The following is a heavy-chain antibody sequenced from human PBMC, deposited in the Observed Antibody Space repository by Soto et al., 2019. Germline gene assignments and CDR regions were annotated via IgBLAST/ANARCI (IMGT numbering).Heavy chain of an antibody. Sequence: QVQLVQSGAEVKKPGASVKVSCKASGYTFTSYGISWVRQAPGQGLEWMGWISAYNGNTNYAQKLQGRVTMTTATSTSKAYMELRSLRSDDTAVYYCARDGSNWNDVYYYYGMDVWGQGTTVTVSS. D-gene: IGHD1-1*01. CDR1: GYTFTSYG. CDR2: ISAYNGNT. J-gene: IGHJ6*02. V-gene: IGHV1-18*01. CDR3: ARDGSNWNDVYYYYGMDV.